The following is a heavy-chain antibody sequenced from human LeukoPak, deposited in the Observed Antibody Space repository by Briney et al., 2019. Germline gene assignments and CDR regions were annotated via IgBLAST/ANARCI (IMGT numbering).Heavy chain of an antibody. J-gene: IGHJ4*02. D-gene: IGHD6-13*01. Sequence: SETLSLTCTVSGGSISSSSYYWGWIRQPPGKGLEWIGRIYYSGSTYYNPSLKSRVTISVDTSKSQFSLKLSSVTAADTAVYYCAGYSSSWYDYWGQGTLVTVSS. CDR1: GGSISSSSYY. V-gene: IGHV4-39*01. CDR2: IYYSGST. CDR3: AGYSSSWYDY.